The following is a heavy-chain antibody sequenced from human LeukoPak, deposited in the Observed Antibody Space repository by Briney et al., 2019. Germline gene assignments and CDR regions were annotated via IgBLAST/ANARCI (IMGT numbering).Heavy chain of an antibody. V-gene: IGHV3-30*02. CDR2: IQYDGSNK. CDR3: ARSFTMVRAYDY. Sequence: GGSLRLSCAASGFTFSTYDMHWVRQAPGKGPEWVTFIQYDGSNKYYADSVKGRFTVSRDNSKNMVNLQMNSLRTEDTARYYCARSFTMVRAYDYWGQGTLVTVSS. D-gene: IGHD3-10*01. CDR1: GFTFSTYD. J-gene: IGHJ4*02.